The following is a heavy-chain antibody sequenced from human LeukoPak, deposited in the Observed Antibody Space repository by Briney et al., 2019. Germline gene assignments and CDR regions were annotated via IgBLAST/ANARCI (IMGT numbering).Heavy chain of an antibody. D-gene: IGHD3-3*01. CDR2: IYYNGST. V-gene: IGHV4-59*01. J-gene: IGHJ5*02. CDR1: GVSFTSFY. CDR3: ARRHRVDNWFDP. Sequence: SETLSLTCTVSGVSFTSFYWGWIRHPPEKGLEWIGYIYYNGSTNYNPSLKSRVAISVDTSKKQFSLKLNSVTAADTAVYYCARRHRVDNWFDPWGQGTLVTVSS.